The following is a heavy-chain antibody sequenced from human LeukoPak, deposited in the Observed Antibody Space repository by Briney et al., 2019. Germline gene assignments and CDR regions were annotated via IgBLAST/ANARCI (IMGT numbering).Heavy chain of an antibody. CDR2: ISSSSSYI. CDR1: GFTFSSYS. J-gene: IGHJ4*02. D-gene: IGHD3-22*01. CDR3: ARSPNLVVINFDY. V-gene: IGHV3-21*01. Sequence: GGSLRLSCAASGFTFSSYSMNWVRQAPGKGLEWVSSISSSSSYIYYADSVKGRFTISRDNAKSSLYLQMNSLRAEDTAVYYCARSPNLVVINFDYWGQGTLVTVSS.